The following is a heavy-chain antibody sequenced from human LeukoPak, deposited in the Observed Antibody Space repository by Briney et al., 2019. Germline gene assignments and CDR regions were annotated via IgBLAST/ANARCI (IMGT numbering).Heavy chain of an antibody. CDR3: ARLTTDDY. J-gene: IGHJ4*02. V-gene: IGHV1-3*01. CDR1: GYTFTTYA. CDR2: INAGNGNT. D-gene: IGHD4-17*01. Sequence: ASVKVSCKASGYTFTTYAMHWVRQAPGQRLEWMGWINAGNGNTKYSQKFQGRVTMTRNTSISTAYMELSSLRSEDTAVYYCARLTTDDYWGQGTPVTVSS.